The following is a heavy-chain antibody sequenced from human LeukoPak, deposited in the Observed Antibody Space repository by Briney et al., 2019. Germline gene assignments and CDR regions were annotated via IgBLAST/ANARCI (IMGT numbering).Heavy chain of an antibody. Sequence: ASVKVSCKASGCIFTNYAFHWVRQAPGQRLEWLGWINAGNDDTKYSQKFQGRVTITRDTSASAAYMELSSLASDDTSVYYCARGFAYDSSGYYLPDHYWGQGTLVTVSS. V-gene: IGHV1-3*01. D-gene: IGHD3-22*01. J-gene: IGHJ4*02. CDR2: INAGNDDT. CDR1: GCIFTNYA. CDR3: ARGFAYDSSGYYLPDHY.